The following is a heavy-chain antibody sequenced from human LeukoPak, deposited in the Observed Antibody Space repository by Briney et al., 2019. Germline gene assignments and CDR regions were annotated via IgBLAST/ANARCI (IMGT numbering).Heavy chain of an antibody. D-gene: IGHD6-13*01. CDR1: GFTFSSYA. J-gene: IGHJ5*02. CDR3: AKGSGSSWYGWFAP. V-gene: IGHV3-23*01. CDR2: IDASGGST. Sequence: GGSLRLSCAASGFTFSSYAMTWVRQAPGKGLEWVSSIDASGGSTYYADSVKGRFTISRDKSKNTFFLQMNTLRAADTAVYYCAKGSGSSWYGWFAPWGQGTLVTVSS.